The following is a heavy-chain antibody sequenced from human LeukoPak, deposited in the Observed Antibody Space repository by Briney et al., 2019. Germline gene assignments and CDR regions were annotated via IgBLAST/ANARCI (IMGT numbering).Heavy chain of an antibody. CDR1: GFTFSSYT. Sequence: GGSLRLSCVASGFTFSSYTMTWVRQAPGEGLEWVSCISGDSTGTYYADSVKGRFTISRDNPKNTLFLQMNSLRAEDTAVYYCAKKTSYCAGDCFPYYFDYWGRGTLVTVSS. CDR3: AKKTSYCAGDCFPYYFDY. D-gene: IGHD2-21*02. J-gene: IGHJ4*02. V-gene: IGHV3-23*01. CDR2: ISGDSTGT.